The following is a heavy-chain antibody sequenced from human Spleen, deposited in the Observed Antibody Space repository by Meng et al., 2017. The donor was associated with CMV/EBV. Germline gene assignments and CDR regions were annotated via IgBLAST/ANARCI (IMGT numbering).Heavy chain of an antibody. CDR2: ISSSSSYI. D-gene: IGHD1-26*01. Sequence: GGSLRLSCAASGFTFNTYNMNWVRQAPGKGLEWVSSISSSSSYIYYADSVKGRFTISRDNAKNSLYLQMNSLRAEDTAVYYCASTESGSSPFGYWGQGTLVTVSS. CDR3: ASTESGSSPFGY. V-gene: IGHV3-21*01. J-gene: IGHJ4*02. CDR1: GFTFNTYN.